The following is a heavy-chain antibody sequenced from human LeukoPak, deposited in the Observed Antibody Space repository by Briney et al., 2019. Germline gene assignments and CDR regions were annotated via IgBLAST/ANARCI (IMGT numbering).Heavy chain of an antibody. Sequence: SETLSPTCTVSGGSISSYYWSWIRQPPGKGLEWIGYIYYSGSTNYNPSLKSRVTISVDTSKNQFSLKLSSVTAADTDVYYCARSHSVWTSFDYWGQGTLVSVSS. J-gene: IGHJ4*02. CDR3: ARSHSVWTSFDY. V-gene: IGHV4-59*01. CDR1: GGSISSYY. CDR2: IYYSGST. D-gene: IGHD3/OR15-3a*01.